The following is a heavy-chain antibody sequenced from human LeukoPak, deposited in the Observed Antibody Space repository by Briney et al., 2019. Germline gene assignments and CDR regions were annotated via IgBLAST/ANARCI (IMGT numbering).Heavy chain of an antibody. J-gene: IGHJ6*02. V-gene: IGHV4-59*01. CDR3: ARVGTNTVTTPRYYYYGMDV. Sequence: SETLSLTCTVSGGSISSYYWSWIRQPPGKGLEWIGYIYYSGSTNYNPSLKSRVTISVDTSKNQFSLKLGSVTAADTAVYYCARVGTNTVTTPRYYYYGMDVWGQGTTVTVSS. CDR1: GGSISSYY. CDR2: IYYSGST. D-gene: IGHD4-17*01.